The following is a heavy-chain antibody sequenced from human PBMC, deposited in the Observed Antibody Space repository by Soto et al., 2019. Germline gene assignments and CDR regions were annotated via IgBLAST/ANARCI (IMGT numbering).Heavy chain of an antibody. D-gene: IGHD6-13*01. CDR1: GGSISSGGYY. J-gene: IGHJ4*02. CDR3: ARWLPGIEVAGPTL. V-gene: IGHV4-31*03. CDR2: IYYSGST. Sequence: PSETLSLTCTVSGGSISSGGYYWSWIRQHPGKGLEWIGYIYYSGSTYYNPSLKSRVTISVDTSKNQFSLKLSSVTAADTAVYYCARWLPGIEVAGPTLWAQGTLVPVSS.